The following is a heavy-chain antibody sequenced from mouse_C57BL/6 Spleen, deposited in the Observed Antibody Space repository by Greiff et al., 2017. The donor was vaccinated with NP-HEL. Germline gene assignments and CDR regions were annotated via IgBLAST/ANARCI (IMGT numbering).Heavy chain of an antibody. CDR1: GFTFSSYA. CDR3: ARDGGLPSYAMDY. D-gene: IGHD2-4*01. V-gene: IGHV5-4*01. J-gene: IGHJ4*01. CDR2: ISDGGSYT. Sequence: DVHLVESGGGLVKPGGSLKLSCAASGFTFSSYAMSWVRQTPEKRLEWVATISDGGSYTYYPDNVKGRFTISRDNAKNNLYLQMSHLKSEDTAMYDCARDGGLPSYAMDYWGQGTSVTVSS.